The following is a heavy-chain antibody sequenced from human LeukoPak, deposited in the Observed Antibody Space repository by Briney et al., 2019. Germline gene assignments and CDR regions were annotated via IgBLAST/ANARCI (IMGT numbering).Heavy chain of an antibody. CDR1: GHTFTSYY. J-gene: IGHJ6*03. Sequence: ASVKVSCKASGHTFTSYYMHWARQAPGQGLEWMGIITPSGGSTSYAKKFQGRVTMTRDTSTSTVYMELSSLRYEDAAVYYCARQGVTAAENNYFYYYMDVWGKGTTVTVSS. CDR2: ITPSGGST. D-gene: IGHD6-13*01. V-gene: IGHV1-46*01. CDR3: ARQGVTAAENNYFYYYMDV.